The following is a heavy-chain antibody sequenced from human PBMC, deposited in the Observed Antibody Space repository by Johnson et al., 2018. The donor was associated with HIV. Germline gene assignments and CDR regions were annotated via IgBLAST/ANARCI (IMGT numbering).Heavy chain of an antibody. Sequence: VQLVESGGGLVQPGGSLRLSCAGSGFTVSSNYMSWVRQAPGKGLEWVSVIYSGGSTYYADSVKGRFTISRDNSKNTLYLQMNSLRAEDTAVYYCARYSSGWYGAFDIWGQGTMVTVSS. CDR1: GFTVSSNY. D-gene: IGHD6-19*01. V-gene: IGHV3-66*01. CDR2: IYSGGST. CDR3: ARYSSGWYGAFDI. J-gene: IGHJ3*02.